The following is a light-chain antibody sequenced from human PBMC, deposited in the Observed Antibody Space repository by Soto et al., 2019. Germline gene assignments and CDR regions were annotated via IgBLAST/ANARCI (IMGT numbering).Light chain of an antibody. V-gene: IGKV3-20*01. CDR3: QQYASSPPLT. J-gene: IGKJ4*01. CDR2: GAS. Sequence: ENVLTQSPGTLSLSHGERATLSCRASQSVRSSLAWYQQKPGQAPRLLIYGASSRATGIPDRFSGSGSGTDFTLTISSLEPEDFAMYYCQQYASSPPLTFGGGTKVDVK. CDR1: QSVRSS.